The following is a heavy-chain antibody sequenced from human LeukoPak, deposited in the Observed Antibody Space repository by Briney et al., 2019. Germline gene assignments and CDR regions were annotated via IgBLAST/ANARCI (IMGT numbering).Heavy chain of an antibody. CDR2: INPNSGDT. CDR3: ARDYCSSTSCLFDY. CDR1: GYTFTGYH. D-gene: IGHD2-2*01. J-gene: IGHJ4*02. Sequence: GASVTVSCTASGYTFTGYHMHWVRQAPGQGLEWMGRINPNSGDTDNAQKFQGRVTMTRDTSISTAYMDLSRLTSDDTAVYYRARDYCSSTSCLFDYWGQGTLVTVSS. V-gene: IGHV1-2*06.